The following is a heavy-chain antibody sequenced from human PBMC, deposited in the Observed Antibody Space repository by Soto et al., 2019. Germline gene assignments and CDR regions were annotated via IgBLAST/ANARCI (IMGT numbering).Heavy chain of an antibody. CDR1: GFTFSSYG. CDR3: AKSRLYCSSTSCYFQSLHLDY. D-gene: IGHD2-2*01. V-gene: IGHV3-30*18. Sequence: GGSLRLSCAASGFTFSSYGMHWVRQAPGKGLEWVAVISYDGSNKYYADSVKGRFTISRDNSKNTLYLQMNSLRAEDTAVYYCAKSRLYCSSTSCYFQSLHLDYRGQGT. J-gene: IGHJ4*02. CDR2: ISYDGSNK.